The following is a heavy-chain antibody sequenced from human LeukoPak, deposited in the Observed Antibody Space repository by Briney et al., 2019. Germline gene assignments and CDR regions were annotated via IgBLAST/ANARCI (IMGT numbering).Heavy chain of an antibody. D-gene: IGHD3-3*01. Sequence: SETLSLTCTVSGGSISSYYWSWIRQPPGKGLEWIGYIYYSGSTNYNPSLKSRVTISVDTSKNQFSLKLSSVTAADTAVYYCASLDYDFWSGNPYFDYWGQGTLVTVSS. CDR2: IYYSGST. V-gene: IGHV4-59*01. CDR1: GGSISSYY. J-gene: IGHJ4*02. CDR3: ASLDYDFWSGNPYFDY.